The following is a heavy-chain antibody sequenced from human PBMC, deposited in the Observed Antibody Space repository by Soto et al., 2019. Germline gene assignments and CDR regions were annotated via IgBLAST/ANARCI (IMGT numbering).Heavy chain of an antibody. V-gene: IGHV3-23*01. J-gene: IGHJ3*02. D-gene: IGHD3-9*01. CDR2: ISGSGGST. CDR3: AKDGGATPYPDGVLRYFDWLLLDAFDI. Sequence: EVQLLESGGGLVQPGGSLRLSCAASGFTFSSYAMSWVRQAPGKGLEWVSAISGSGGSTYYADSVKGRFTISRDNSKNTLYLQMNSLRAEDTAVYYCAKDGGATPYPDGVLRYFDWLLLDAFDIWGQGTMVTVSS. CDR1: GFTFSSYA.